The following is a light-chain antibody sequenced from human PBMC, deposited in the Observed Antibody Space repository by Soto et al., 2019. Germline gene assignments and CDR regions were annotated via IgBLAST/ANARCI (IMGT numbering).Light chain of an antibody. Sequence: PGERATVSCRASQSVSNSYLVWYQQRPGQAPRLLMSGASSRAPGIPDRFSGRGSGTDFTLTISRLEPEDFAVYYCQQCGSAPPTFGQGTKVDIK. J-gene: IGKJ1*01. CDR3: QQCGSAPPT. CDR2: GAS. V-gene: IGKV3-20*01. CDR1: QSVSNSY.